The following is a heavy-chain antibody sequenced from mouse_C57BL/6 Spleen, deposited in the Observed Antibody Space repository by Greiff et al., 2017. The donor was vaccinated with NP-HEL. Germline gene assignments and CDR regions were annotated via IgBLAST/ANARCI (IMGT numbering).Heavy chain of an antibody. V-gene: IGHV1-39*01. Sequence: VQLQQSGPELVKPGASVKISCKASGYSFTDYNMNWVKQSNGETLEWIGVINPKYGATTYIQKFKGKATLTVDQSSSTAYMQLNSLTSEDSAVYYCARWDAMDYWGQGTSVTVSS. D-gene: IGHD4-1*01. J-gene: IGHJ4*01. CDR1: GYSFTDYN. CDR2: INPKYGAT. CDR3: ARWDAMDY.